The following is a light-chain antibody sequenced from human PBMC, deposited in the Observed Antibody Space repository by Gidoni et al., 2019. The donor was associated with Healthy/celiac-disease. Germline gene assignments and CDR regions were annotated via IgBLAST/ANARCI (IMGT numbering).Light chain of an antibody. CDR3: QQYGSSPEYT. V-gene: IGKV3-20*01. J-gene: IGKJ2*01. Sequence: EIVLTQSPGTLSLSPGETATLSCRASQSVSSSHLAWYQQKPGPAPRLRIYGASSRATGIPDRFSGSGSGTVFTFTISRLEPEDFAVYYCQQYGSSPEYTFGQGTKLEIK. CDR1: QSVSSSH. CDR2: GAS.